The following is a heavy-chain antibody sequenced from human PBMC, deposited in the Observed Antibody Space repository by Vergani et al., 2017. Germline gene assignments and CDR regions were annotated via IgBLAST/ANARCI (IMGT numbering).Heavy chain of an antibody. D-gene: IGHD6-13*01. Sequence: EVQLVESGGGLVKPGGSLRLSCAASGFTFTNAWMSWVRQAPGKGLEWVGRIKSKTDGGTTDYAAPVKGRFTISRDDSKNTAYLQMNSLKTEDTAVYYCTRHRGSSSGYTGEYYGMDVWGQGTTVTVSS. CDR1: GFTFTNAW. CDR3: TRHRGSSSGYTGEYYGMDV. V-gene: IGHV3-15*01. CDR2: IKSKTDGGTT. J-gene: IGHJ6*02.